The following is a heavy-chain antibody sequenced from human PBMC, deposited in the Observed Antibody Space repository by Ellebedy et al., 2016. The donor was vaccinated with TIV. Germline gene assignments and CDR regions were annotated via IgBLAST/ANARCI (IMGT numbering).Heavy chain of an antibody. V-gene: IGHV3-74*01. Sequence: PGGSLRLSCAGSGFSFSSYSMHWVRQAPGKGLVWVSHIKSDGSIINYADSVKGRFTISRDNAKNTLYLQMNSLRAEDTAVYFCTRGKSYSSDYWGQGTLVTVSS. D-gene: IGHD6-13*01. CDR2: IKSDGSII. CDR3: TRGKSYSSDY. J-gene: IGHJ4*02. CDR1: GFSFSSYS.